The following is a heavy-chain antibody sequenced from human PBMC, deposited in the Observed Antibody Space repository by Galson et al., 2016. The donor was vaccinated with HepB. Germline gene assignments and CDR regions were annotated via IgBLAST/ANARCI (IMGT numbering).Heavy chain of an antibody. J-gene: IGHJ6*02. CDR3: ARGANWNKIYYYYVMDV. CDR1: GFTFSTYG. D-gene: IGHD1/OR15-1a*01. Sequence: SLRLSCAAPGFTFSTYGMHWVRQAPGKGLEWVAILWNDGTTKHYADSVKGRFTISRDNSQNTLYLQMDSLRAEDTAVYYCARGANWNKIYYYYVMDVWGQGTTVTVSS. V-gene: IGHV3-33*01. CDR2: LWNDGTTK.